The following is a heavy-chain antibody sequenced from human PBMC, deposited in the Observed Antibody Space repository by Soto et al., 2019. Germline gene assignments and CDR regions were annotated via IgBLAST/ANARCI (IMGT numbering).Heavy chain of an antibody. J-gene: IGHJ4*02. D-gene: IGHD6-13*01. CDR2: INHSGST. CDR1: GGSFSGYY. CDR3: ARGTQIAAALVDRDY. V-gene: IGHV4-34*01. Sequence: SSETLSLTCAVYGGSFSGYYWSWIRQPPGKGLEWIGEINHSGSTNYNPSLKSRVTISVDTSKNQFSLKLSSVTVADTAVYYCARGTQIAAALVDRDYWGQGTLVTVSS.